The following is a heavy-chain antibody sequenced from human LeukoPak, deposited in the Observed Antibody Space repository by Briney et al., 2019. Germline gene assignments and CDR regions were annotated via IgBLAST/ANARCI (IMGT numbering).Heavy chain of an antibody. D-gene: IGHD1-26*01. V-gene: IGHV3-30*02. CDR1: GFTFSTYG. Sequence: GGSLRLSCSASGFTFSTYGMHWVRQAPGKGLEWVAFIRYDGSNKYYAVSVKGRFTISRDNSKNTLYLQMNGLRAEDTAVYYCAKDQEVGATTIDYWGQGILVTVSS. CDR3: AKDQEVGATTIDY. J-gene: IGHJ4*02. CDR2: IRYDGSNK.